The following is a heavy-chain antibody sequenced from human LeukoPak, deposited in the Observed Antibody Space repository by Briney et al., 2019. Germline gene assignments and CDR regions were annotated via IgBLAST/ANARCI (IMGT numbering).Heavy chain of an antibody. J-gene: IGHJ4*02. CDR3: ARGELYCGGDCYSY. V-gene: IGHV3-30*04. CDR1: AFTFSSYA. D-gene: IGHD2-21*02. Sequence: GGSLRLSCAASAFTFSSYAMHWVRQAPGKGLGWVAVISFDGSNKYYADSVKGRFTISRDNSKNTLYLQMNSLRAEDTAVYYCARGELYCGGDCYSYWGQGTLVTVSS. CDR2: ISFDGSNK.